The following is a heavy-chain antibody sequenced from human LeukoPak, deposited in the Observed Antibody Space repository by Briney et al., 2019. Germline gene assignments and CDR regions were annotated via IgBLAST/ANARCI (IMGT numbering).Heavy chain of an antibody. D-gene: IGHD5-12*01. CDR3: AREYSGYDTLDY. CDR2: IYHSGST. CDR1: GYSISSGYY. V-gene: IGHV4-38-2*02. J-gene: IGHJ4*02. Sequence: KTSETLSLTCTVSGYSISSGYYWGWIRQPPGKGLEWIGGIYHSGSTYYNPSLKSRVTISVDTSKNQFSLKLSSVTAADTAVYYCAREYSGYDTLDYWGQGTLVTVSS.